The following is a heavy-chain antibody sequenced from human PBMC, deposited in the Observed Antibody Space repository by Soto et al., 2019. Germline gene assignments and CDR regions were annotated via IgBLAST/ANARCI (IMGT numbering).Heavy chain of an antibody. CDR1: GFTFDDYA. CDR2: IILNSVSI. J-gene: IGHJ5*02. Sequence: SLRLSCASSGFTFDDYAMHWVRQAPGKGLEWFSVIILNSVSIGYADSVKGRFTISRDNAKNSLYLQMNSLRAEDTALYYCAKDNVETTIFGGVRWFYXWGQGTLFTVSX. D-gene: IGHD3-3*01. V-gene: IGHV3-9*01. CDR3: AKDNVETTIFGGVRWFYX.